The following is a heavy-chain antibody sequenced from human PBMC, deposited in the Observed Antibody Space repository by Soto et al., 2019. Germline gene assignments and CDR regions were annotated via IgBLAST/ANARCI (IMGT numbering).Heavy chain of an antibody. CDR1: GGSISSGGYY. CDR2: IYYSGST. CDR3: AREMGVVVVPAAMKWDNWFDP. J-gene: IGHJ5*02. V-gene: IGHV4-31*03. Sequence: SETLSLTCTVSGGSISSGGYYWSWIRQHPGKGLEWIGYIYYSGSTYYNPSLKSRVTISVDTSKNQFSLKLSSVTAADTAVYYCAREMGVVVVPAAMKWDNWFDPWGQGTLVTVSS. D-gene: IGHD2-2*01.